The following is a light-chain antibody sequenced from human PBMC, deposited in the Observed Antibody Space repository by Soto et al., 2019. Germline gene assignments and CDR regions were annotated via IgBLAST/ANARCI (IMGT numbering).Light chain of an antibody. V-gene: IGKV3-15*01. J-gene: IGKJ1*01. CDR3: QQYNNWWT. CDR2: GAS. Sequence: EIVMTQSPATLSVSPGERATLSCRASQSVSSNLAWYQQKPGQAPRLLIYGASTRATGIPARFSGSGSGTEFTLTISSLQSEEFAVYYCQQYNNWWTLGQGTKVEIK. CDR1: QSVSSN.